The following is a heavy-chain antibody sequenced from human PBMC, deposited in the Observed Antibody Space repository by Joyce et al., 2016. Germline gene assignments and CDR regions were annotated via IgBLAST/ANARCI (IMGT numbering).Heavy chain of an antibody. CDR3: VREGGGIYFDY. Sequence: EVQLVESGGGLVQPGGSLRLSCAASGFTFSSYWMHWVRQAPGKGLVWVSRINTDGGAINYADSVKGRFTISRDNAKDTVYLQMNSLRDEDTAVYYCVREGGGIYFDYWGQGTLVTVSS. D-gene: IGHD2-15*01. CDR2: INTDGGAI. CDR1: GFTFSSYW. J-gene: IGHJ4*02. V-gene: IGHV3-74*01.